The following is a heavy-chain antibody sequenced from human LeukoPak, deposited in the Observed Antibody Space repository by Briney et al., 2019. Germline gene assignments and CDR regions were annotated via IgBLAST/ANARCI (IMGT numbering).Heavy chain of an antibody. Sequence: ASVKVSCKASGYTFTSYYMHWVRQAPGQGLEWMGIINPSGGSTSYAQKFQGRVTMTRDTSTCTVYMELSSLRSEDTAVYYCARGPVVSGTRAALLRGYSGYWEPDYWGQGTLVTVSS. J-gene: IGHJ4*02. CDR1: GYTFTSYY. V-gene: IGHV1-46*01. D-gene: IGHD5-12*01. CDR3: ARGPVVSGTRAALLRGYSGYWEPDY. CDR2: INPSGGST.